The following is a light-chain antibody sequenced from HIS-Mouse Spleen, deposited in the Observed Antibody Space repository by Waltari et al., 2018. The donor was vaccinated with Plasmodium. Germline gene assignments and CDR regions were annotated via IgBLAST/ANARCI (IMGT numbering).Light chain of an antibody. CDR3: QQRSNWPSLT. J-gene: IGKJ4*01. CDR2: DAS. V-gene: IGKV3-11*01. CDR1: QSVSSY. Sequence: EIVLTHSPATLPLSPGETATLSCRASQSVSSYLAWYQQKPGQAPRLLIYDASNRATGIPARFSGSGSGTDFTLTISSLEPEDFAVYYCQQRSNWPSLTFGGGTKVEIK.